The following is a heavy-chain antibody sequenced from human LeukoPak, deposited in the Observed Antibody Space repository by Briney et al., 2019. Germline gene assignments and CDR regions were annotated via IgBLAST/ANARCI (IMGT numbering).Heavy chain of an antibody. Sequence: GASVKVSCKASGYTFTGYYMHWVRQAPGQGLEWMGRINPNSGGTNYAQKFQGRVTMTRDTSISTAYMELSRLRSDDTAVYYCARDLDRTYYDFWRARYGMDVCGQGPTVTVSS. D-gene: IGHD3-3*01. CDR2: INPNSGGT. V-gene: IGHV1-2*06. CDR3: ARDLDRTYYDFWRARYGMDV. J-gene: IGHJ6*02. CDR1: GYTFTGYY.